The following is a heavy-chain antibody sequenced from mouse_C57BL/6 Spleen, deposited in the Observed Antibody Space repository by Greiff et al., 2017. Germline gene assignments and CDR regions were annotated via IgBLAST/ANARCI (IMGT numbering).Heavy chain of an antibody. V-gene: IGHV1-69*01. J-gene: IGHJ2*01. CDR2: IDPSDSYT. CDR1: GYTFTSYW. D-gene: IGHD1-1*01. CDR3: AGYYYGSSRGLY. Sequence: QVQLQQPGAELVMPGASVKLSCKASGYTFTSYWMHWVKQRPGQGLEWIGEIDPSDSYTNYNQKFKGKSTLTVDKSSSTAYMQLSSLTSEDSAVYDCAGYYYGSSRGLYWGQGTTLTVSS.